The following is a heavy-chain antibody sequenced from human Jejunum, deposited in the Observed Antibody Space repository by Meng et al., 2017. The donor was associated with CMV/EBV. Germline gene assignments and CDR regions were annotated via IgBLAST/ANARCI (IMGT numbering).Heavy chain of an antibody. CDR1: FDMNTYW. CDR2: IKEDGSER. V-gene: IGHV3-7*01. CDR3: ARDQPNYYDPSHSFQY. Sequence: FDMNTYWMRWVRQAPGKGLEWVANIKEDGSERFFVDSVKGRFTISRDDAQNSVYLEMNSLKVEDTGVYYCARDQPNYYDPSHSFQYWGQGTLVTVSS. D-gene: IGHD3-3*01. J-gene: IGHJ1*01.